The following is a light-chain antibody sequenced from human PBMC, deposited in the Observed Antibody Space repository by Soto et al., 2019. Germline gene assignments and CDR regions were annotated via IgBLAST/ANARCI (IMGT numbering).Light chain of an antibody. CDR1: QSISSY. CDR3: QQSYSTLTWT. Sequence: DIQMTQSPSSLSASVGDRVTITCRASQSISSYLNWYQQKPGKAPKLLIYAASSLQSVVPSRFSGSGSVTDFTLTISSLQPEDFATYYCQQSYSTLTWTFGQGTKVEIK. J-gene: IGKJ1*01. CDR2: AAS. V-gene: IGKV1-39*01.